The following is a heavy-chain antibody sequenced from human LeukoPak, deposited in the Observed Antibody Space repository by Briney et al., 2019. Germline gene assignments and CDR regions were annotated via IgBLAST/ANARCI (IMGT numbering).Heavy chain of an antibody. CDR1: GGSISSYY. CDR2: IYYSGST. J-gene: IGHJ3*02. Sequence: QTSETLSLTCTVSGGSISSYYWSWIRQPPGKGLEWIGYIYYSGSTNYNPSLKSRITISVDTSKNQFSLKLSSVTAADTAVYYCARGITMIVGHDAFDIWGQGTMVTVSS. D-gene: IGHD3-22*01. V-gene: IGHV4-59*01. CDR3: ARGITMIVGHDAFDI.